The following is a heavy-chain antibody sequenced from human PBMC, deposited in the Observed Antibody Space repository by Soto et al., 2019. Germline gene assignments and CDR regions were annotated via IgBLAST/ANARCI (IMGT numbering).Heavy chain of an antibody. Sequence: QVQLVESGGGVVQPGRSLRLSCAASGFTFSSYAMHWVRQAPGKGLEWVAVISYDGSNKYYADSVKGRVTISRDNSKNTLYMQMNSLRAEDTAVYYCARGARGHYFDYWGQGTLVTVSS. J-gene: IGHJ4*02. CDR3: ARGARGHYFDY. CDR1: GFTFSSYA. D-gene: IGHD3-10*01. CDR2: ISYDGSNK. V-gene: IGHV3-30-3*01.